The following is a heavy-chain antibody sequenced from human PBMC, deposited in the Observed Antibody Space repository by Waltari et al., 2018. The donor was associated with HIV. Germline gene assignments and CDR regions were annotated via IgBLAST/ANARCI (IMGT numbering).Heavy chain of an antibody. D-gene: IGHD5-12*01. CDR1: EYIFIGYY. Sequence: QVQLVQSGAEVKKPGASVKVACKAFEYIFIGYYIHWVRQAPGQGLEGMGWINPNSGDTRYPEKFQDRVTMTRDTSTSTVYMEVGGLRSDDTAVYFCARDKGWGEPVGAMDRWGQGTLVTVSS. V-gene: IGHV1-2*02. CDR2: INPNSGDT. CDR3: ARDKGWGEPVGAMDR. J-gene: IGHJ5*02.